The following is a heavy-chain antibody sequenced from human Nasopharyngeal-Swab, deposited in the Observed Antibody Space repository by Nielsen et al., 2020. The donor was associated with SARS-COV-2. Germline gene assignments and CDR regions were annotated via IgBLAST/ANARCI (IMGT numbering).Heavy chain of an antibody. CDR1: AFTFGNYY. J-gene: IGHJ4*02. Sequence: AASLRLSCAASAFTFGNYYMTWIRQAPAQGLEWDSYISGTGDTVYYADSVKGRFTISTDNTKNSPYLQMNSLRAEDTAVYYCARGDDTPDYYEPFDYWGQGTLVTVSS. V-gene: IGHV3-11*04. CDR2: ISGTGDTV. CDR3: ARGDDTPDYYEPFDY. D-gene: IGHD3-22*01.